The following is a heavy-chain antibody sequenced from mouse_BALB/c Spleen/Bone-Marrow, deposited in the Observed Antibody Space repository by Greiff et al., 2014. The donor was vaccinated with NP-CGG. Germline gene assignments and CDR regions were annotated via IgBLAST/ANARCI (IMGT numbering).Heavy chain of an antibody. D-gene: IGHD4-1*01. CDR3: ATLTGTFDY. CDR1: GFNIKDTY. CDR2: IDPANDYT. J-gene: IGHJ2*01. V-gene: IGHV14-3*02. Sequence: EVQLQESGAELVKPGASVKSSCTASGFNIKDTYMHWVKQRPEQGLEWIGRIDPANDYTKYDPKFQGKATITTDTSSNAASLQLSSLTSEDTAVYYCATLTGTFDYWGQGTTLTVSS.